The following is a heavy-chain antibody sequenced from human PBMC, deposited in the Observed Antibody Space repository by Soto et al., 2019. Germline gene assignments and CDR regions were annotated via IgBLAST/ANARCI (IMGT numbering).Heavy chain of an antibody. CDR1: GYTFTRYT. D-gene: IGHD2-15*01. V-gene: IGHV1-3*01. J-gene: IGHJ5*02. Sequence: ASAKVSCKASGYTFTRYTMNWVRQAPGQRLEWMGWINPDNGNTKSSQKFQDRVIITRDTSASTAYMDLSSLRSEDTAVYYCARGIATGQLDPWGQGTLVTVSS. CDR2: INPDNGNT. CDR3: ARGIATGQLDP.